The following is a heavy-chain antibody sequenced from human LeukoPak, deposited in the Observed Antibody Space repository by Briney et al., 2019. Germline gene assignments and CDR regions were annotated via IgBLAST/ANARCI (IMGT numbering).Heavy chain of an antibody. D-gene: IGHD3/OR15-3a*01. CDR1: GYTLTELS. CDR2: FDPEDGET. V-gene: IGHV1-24*01. CDR3: ATEALDDLDSYFEY. J-gene: IGHJ4*02. Sequence: ASVKVSCEVSGYTLTELSMHWVRQAPGKGLEWMGRFDPEDGETIYAQTLQGRVTMTEDTSTDTAYMELSSLRSEDTAVYYCATEALDDLDSYFEYWGQGTLVTVSS.